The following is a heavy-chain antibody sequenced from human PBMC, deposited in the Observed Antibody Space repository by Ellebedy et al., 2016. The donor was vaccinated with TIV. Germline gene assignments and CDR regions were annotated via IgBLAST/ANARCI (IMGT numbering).Heavy chain of an antibody. CDR3: ARDPSRFDV. CDR1: GFTFSSYE. V-gene: IGHV3-48*03. J-gene: IGHJ6*02. Sequence: PGGSLRLSCAASGFTFSSYETNWVRQAPGKGLEWVSYISSSGSTIKYADSVKGRFTISRDNAKNSLYLQMNSLRAEDTAAYYCARDPSRFDVWGQGTTVTVSS. CDR2: ISSSGSTI.